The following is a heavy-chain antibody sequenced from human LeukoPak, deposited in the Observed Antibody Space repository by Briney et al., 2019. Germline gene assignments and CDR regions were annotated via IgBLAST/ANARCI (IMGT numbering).Heavy chain of an antibody. CDR3: AGLCSGGSCYSTKPDAFDI. V-gene: IGHV4-34*01. J-gene: IGHJ3*02. D-gene: IGHD2-15*01. CDR1: GGSFSGYY. Sequence: PSETLSLTCAVYGGSFSGYYWSWIRQPPGKGLEWIGEINHSGSTNYNPSLKSRVTISVDTSKNQFSLKLSSVTAADTAAYYCAGLCSGGSCYSTKPDAFDIWGQGTMVTVSS. CDR2: INHSGST.